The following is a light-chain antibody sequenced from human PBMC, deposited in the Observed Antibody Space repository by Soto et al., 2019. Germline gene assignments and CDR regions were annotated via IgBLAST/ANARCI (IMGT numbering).Light chain of an antibody. CDR2: SND. CDR3: AAWDGSLNDFL. CDR1: SSNIGSNT. Sequence: QSVLTQPPSASGTPGQRVTISCSGGSSNIGSNTVEWYQQLPGTAPKLLMHSNDQRPSGVPDRFSGSKSGTSASLAISGRQSEDEADYYCAAWDGSLNDFLFGGGTKVTVL. J-gene: IGLJ2*01. V-gene: IGLV1-44*01.